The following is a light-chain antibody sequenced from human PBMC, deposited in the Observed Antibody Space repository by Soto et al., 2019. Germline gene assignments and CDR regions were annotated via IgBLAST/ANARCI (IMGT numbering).Light chain of an antibody. CDR2: AAS. V-gene: IGKV1-39*01. CDR1: QSISSY. J-gene: IGKJ1*01. Sequence: DIQMTQSQSSLSASVGDRVTITCRAIQSISSYLNWYQQKLGKAPKLLIYAASSLQSGVPSRFSGSGSGTDLTLTISSQQPEDFATYYCQQSYSTPRTFGQGTKVEIK. CDR3: QQSYSTPRT.